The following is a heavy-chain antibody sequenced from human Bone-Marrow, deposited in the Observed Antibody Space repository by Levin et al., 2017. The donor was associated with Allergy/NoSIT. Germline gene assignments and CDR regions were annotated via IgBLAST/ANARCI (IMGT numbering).Heavy chain of an antibody. D-gene: IGHD2-2*01. CDR1: GGTFSSYA. J-gene: IGHJ4*02. CDR3: AGGYCSSTSCPTSFDY. Sequence: SVKVSCKASGGTFSSYAISWVRQAPGQGLEWMGGIIPIFGTANYAQKFQGRVTITADESTSTAYMELSSLRSEDTAVYYCAGGYCSSTSCPTSFDYWGQGTLVTVSS. V-gene: IGHV1-69*13. CDR2: IIPIFGTA.